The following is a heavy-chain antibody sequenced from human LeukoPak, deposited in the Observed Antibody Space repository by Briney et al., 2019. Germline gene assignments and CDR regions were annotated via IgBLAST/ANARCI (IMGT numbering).Heavy chain of an antibody. CDR1: GFTFSYYA. V-gene: IGHV3-7*01. J-gene: IGHJ4*02. D-gene: IGHD3-10*01. Sequence: PGGSLRLSCAASGFTFSYYAMSWVRQAPGKGLEWVASVKKDASEKYYVDSVKGRFTISRDNAKNSLYLQMNSLRVEDTAVYYCVRGPPYGSRSDYFDCWGQGTLVTVSS. CDR3: VRGPPYGSRSDYFDC. CDR2: VKKDASEK.